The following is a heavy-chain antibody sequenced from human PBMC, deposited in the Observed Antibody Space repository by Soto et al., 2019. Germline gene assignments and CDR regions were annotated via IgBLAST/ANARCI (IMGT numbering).Heavy chain of an antibody. Sequence: QITLKESGPTLVKPTQTLTLTCTLSGFTVTTTGVGVGWIRQPPGKALEWLALVSWDDDKRYRPSLKSRLTITKDTSKNQLVLTMTNVDPVDTATYYCAHCNVAGSYQYDFQFWGQGALVTVSS. CDR2: VSWDDDK. D-gene: IGHD1-26*01. V-gene: IGHV2-5*02. CDR3: AHCNVAGSYQYDFQF. J-gene: IGHJ4*02. CDR1: GFTVTTTGVG.